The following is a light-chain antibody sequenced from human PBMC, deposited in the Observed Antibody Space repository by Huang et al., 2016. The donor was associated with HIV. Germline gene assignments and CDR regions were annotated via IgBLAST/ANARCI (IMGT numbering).Light chain of an antibody. CDR1: RTVSTN. J-gene: IGKJ4*01. CDR3: HQYNNWLLS. V-gene: IGKV3-15*01. Sequence: IVMTQSPATLSVSPGERVTLSCRANRTVSTNLAWYQQRPGHAPRLLIYGSSTRAPGIPARFSGSGSGTDFSRTISSLQSEDFALYYCHQYNNWLLSFGGGTRVDI. CDR2: GSS.